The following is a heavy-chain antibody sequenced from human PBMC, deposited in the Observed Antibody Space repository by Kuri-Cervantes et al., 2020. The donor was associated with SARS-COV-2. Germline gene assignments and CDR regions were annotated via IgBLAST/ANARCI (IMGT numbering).Heavy chain of an antibody. CDR2: INPNSGGT. J-gene: IGHJ4*02. V-gene: IGHV1-2*02. CDR1: GYTFTGYY. D-gene: IGHD3-3*01. CDR3: ARGMNFLEWLPGH. Sequence: ASVKVSCKASGYTFTGYYMHWVRQAPGQGLEWMGWINPNSGGTNYAQKFQGRVTMTRDTSISTAYMELSRLRSDDTAVYYCARGMNFLEWLPGHWGQGTLVTVSS.